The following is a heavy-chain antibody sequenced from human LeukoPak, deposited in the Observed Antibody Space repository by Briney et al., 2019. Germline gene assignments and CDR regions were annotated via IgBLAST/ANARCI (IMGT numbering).Heavy chain of an antibody. D-gene: IGHD2-2*01. V-gene: IGHV1-69*13. Sequence: ASVKVSCKASGGTFSSYAISWVRQAPGQGLEWMGGIIPIFGTANYAQKFQGRVTITADESTSTAYMELSSLRSEDTAVYYCARDGRLVVVPAAPYYYYMDVWGKGTTVTVSS. CDR2: IIPIFGTA. CDR1: GGTFSSYA. J-gene: IGHJ6*03. CDR3: ARDGRLVVVPAAPYYYYMDV.